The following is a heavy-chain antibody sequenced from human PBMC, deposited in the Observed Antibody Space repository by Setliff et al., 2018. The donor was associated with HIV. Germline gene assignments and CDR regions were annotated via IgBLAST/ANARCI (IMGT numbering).Heavy chain of an antibody. D-gene: IGHD3-22*01. CDR1: GYTFTNYG. V-gene: IGHV7-4-1*02. J-gene: IGHJ4*02. Sequence: ASVKVSCKASGYTFTNYGISWVRQAPGQGLEWMGWINTNTGNPTYAQGFTGRFVFSLDTSVSTAYLQISSLKAEDSAIYYCARGAYQYYDSSGYYQGNFDYWGQGTLVTVSS. CDR3: ARGAYQYYDSSGYYQGNFDY. CDR2: INTNTGNP.